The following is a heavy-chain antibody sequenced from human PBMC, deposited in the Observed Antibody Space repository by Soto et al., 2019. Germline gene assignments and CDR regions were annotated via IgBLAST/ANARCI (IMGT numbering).Heavy chain of an antibody. J-gene: IGHJ4*02. Sequence: SETLSLTCTVSGGSINSVGYYWGWIRQPPGKGLEWIGSIYYSGSTYYNPSLKSRVTISVDTSKIQFSLKLSSVTAADTAVYYCARQVRLQFYFDYWGQGTLVTVSS. CDR1: GGSINSVGYY. CDR2: IYYSGST. V-gene: IGHV4-39*01. D-gene: IGHD2-2*01. CDR3: ARQVRLQFYFDY.